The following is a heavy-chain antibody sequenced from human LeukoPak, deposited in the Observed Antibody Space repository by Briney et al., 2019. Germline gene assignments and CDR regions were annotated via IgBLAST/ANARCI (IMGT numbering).Heavy chain of an antibody. J-gene: IGHJ6*02. CDR2: IYYSGST. D-gene: IGHD4-17*01. V-gene: IGHV4-59*01. Sequence: SETLSLTCTVSGGSISSYYWSWIRQPPVKGLEWIGYIYYSGSTNYNPSLKSRVTISVDTSKNQFSLKLSSVTAADTAVYCCARTTTLTTAYGMDVWGQGTTVTVSS. CDR1: GGSISSYY. CDR3: ARTTTLTTAYGMDV.